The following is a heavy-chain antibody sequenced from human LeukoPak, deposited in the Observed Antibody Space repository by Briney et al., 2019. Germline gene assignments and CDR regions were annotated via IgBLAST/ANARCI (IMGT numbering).Heavy chain of an antibody. Sequence: GGSLRLSCAASGFTFSSYAMSWVRQAPGKGLEWFSTISGSGGSTYYADSVKGRFTISRDNSKNTLYLQMNSLRAEDTAVYYCAKGGYSSSFDPWGQGTLVTVSS. D-gene: IGHD6-13*01. V-gene: IGHV3-23*01. CDR2: ISGSGGST. CDR1: GFTFSSYA. CDR3: AKGGYSSSFDP. J-gene: IGHJ5*02.